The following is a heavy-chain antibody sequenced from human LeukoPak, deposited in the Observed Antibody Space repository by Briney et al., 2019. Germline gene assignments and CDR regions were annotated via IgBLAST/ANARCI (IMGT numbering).Heavy chain of an antibody. Sequence: GRSLRLSCAASGFTFSSSAMSWVRQAPGKGLECVSVISGSGGSTYYADSVKGRFTISRDNSKSTLYLQMNSLRAEDTAVYYCAKGGSGWYVGLFDYWGQGTLVTVSS. CDR2: ISGSGGST. CDR1: GFTFSSSA. J-gene: IGHJ4*02. CDR3: AKGGSGWYVGLFDY. D-gene: IGHD6-19*01. V-gene: IGHV3-23*01.